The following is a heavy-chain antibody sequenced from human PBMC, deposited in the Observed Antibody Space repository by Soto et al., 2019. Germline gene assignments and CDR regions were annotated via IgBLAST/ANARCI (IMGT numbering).Heavy chain of an antibody. CDR3: AREDRYYYGMDV. J-gene: IGHJ6*02. Sequence: TSETLSLTCTVSGGSISSGGYYWSWIRQHPGKGLEWIGYIYYSGSTYYNPSLKSRVTISVDTSKNQFSLKLSSVTAADTAVYYCAREDRYYYGMDVWGQGTTVTVS. CDR1: GGSISSGGYY. V-gene: IGHV4-31*03. CDR2: IYYSGST.